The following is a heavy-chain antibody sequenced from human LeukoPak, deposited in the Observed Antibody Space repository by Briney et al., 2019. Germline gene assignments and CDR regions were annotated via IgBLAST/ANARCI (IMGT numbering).Heavy chain of an antibody. CDR3: ARGSPGGSTSCYADY. Sequence: GGSLRLSCAASGFTFSDYYMSWIRQAPGKGLEWVSCISSSSSYTNYADSVKGRFTISRDNAKNSLYLQMNSLRAEDTAVYYCARGSPGGSTSCYADYWGQGTLVTVSS. CDR1: GFTFSDYY. D-gene: IGHD2-2*01. J-gene: IGHJ4*02. CDR2: ISSSSSYT. V-gene: IGHV3-11*06.